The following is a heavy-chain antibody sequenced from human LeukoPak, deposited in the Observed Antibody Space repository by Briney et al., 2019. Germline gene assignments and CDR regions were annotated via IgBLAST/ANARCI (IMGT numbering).Heavy chain of an antibody. Sequence: SETLSLTCGVFGVSINDYYWSWIRQSPGKGLEWIAEIDHRGDTNYNPSVKSRVTISVDTSKNQFSLKVRSLSAADTAVYYCARGATISETGYFDFWGQGTPVTVSS. CDR2: IDHRGDT. CDR3: ARGATISETGYFDF. V-gene: IGHV4-34*01. CDR1: GVSINDYY. D-gene: IGHD5-24*01. J-gene: IGHJ4*03.